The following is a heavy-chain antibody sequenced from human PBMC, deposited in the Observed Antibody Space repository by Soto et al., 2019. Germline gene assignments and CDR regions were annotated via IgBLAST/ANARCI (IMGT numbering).Heavy chain of an antibody. CDR3: ARLLPRRGYPSAFDI. CDR1: GGSISSSSYY. J-gene: IGHJ3*02. Sequence: SETLSLTCTVSGGSISSSSYYWGWIRQPPGKGLEWIGNIYYSGSTYYNPSLKSRVTISVDTSKNQFSLKLSSVTAADTAVYYCARLLPRRGYPSAFDIWGQGTMVTVSS. CDR2: IYYSGST. D-gene: IGHD5-12*01. V-gene: IGHV4-39*01.